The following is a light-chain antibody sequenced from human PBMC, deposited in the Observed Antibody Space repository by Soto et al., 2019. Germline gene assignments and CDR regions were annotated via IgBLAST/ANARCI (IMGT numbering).Light chain of an antibody. Sequence: IQLTHSRSSLSASVGDRVTITCPASQDIAIYLAWYQQKPGGSTKLMIYAASTLYGGVQSRFSGSGSGTDFALTITSMQAEDFATYYCQPLRMSPSPFGGWKQVDLK. CDR3: QPLRMSPSP. J-gene: IGKJ4*01. V-gene: IGKV1-9*01. CDR2: AAS. CDR1: QDIAIY.